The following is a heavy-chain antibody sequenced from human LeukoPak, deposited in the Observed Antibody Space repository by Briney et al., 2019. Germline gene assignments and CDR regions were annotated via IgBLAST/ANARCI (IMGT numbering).Heavy chain of an antibody. CDR3: ARDRAAAGQFDY. D-gene: IGHD6-13*01. CDR2: SDHGGNT. CDR1: GGSFSDYY. Sequence: SETLSLTCAVYGGSFSDYYWTWIRQSPGKGLEWIGESDHGGNTKYNPSLESRVTISVDTSKNQFSLQLNSVTPEDTAVYYCARDRAAAGQFDYWGQGTLVTVSS. V-gene: IGHV4-34*01. J-gene: IGHJ4*02.